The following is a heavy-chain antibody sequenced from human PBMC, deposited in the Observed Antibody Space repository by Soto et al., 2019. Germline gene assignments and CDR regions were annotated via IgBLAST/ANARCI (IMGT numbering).Heavy chain of an antibody. CDR2: IRNERDGGAL. Sequence: EVQLVESGGGLVKPGGSLRLSCAASGFTFSDFYANWVRQAPGKGLEWVAQIRNERDGGALNYAAPVKGRFTISRDDSENTLYLQMNSLKPEDTAIYYCTREFYYGMDVWGQGTTVTVSS. J-gene: IGHJ6*02. V-gene: IGHV3-15*07. CDR3: TREFYYGMDV. CDR1: GFTFSDFY.